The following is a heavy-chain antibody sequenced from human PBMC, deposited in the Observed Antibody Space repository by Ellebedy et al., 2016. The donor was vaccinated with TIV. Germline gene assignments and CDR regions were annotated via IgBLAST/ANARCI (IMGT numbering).Heavy chain of an antibody. Sequence: SETLSLXXRVSGGSVSRGNYYWGWIRQRPGKGPEWIGNIYHTGTTFYNPSLKSRVTISVDTSKNQFSLNLNSVTAADTALYYCARSSNYVGSGDYWGQGALVTVSS. CDR1: GGSVSRGNYY. D-gene: IGHD3-10*01. J-gene: IGHJ4*02. CDR3: ARSSNYVGSGDY. V-gene: IGHV4-39*07. CDR2: IYHTGTT.